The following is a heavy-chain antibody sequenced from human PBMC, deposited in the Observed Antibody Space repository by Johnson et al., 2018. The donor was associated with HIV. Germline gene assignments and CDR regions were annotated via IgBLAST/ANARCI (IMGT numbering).Heavy chain of an antibody. J-gene: IGHJ3*02. CDR1: GFTFSSYG. Sequence: QVQLVESGGGVVQPGRSLRLSCAASGFTFSSYGMHWVRQAPGKGLEWAAVIWYDGCNEHSADYVKGRFTISRDNSKNTLYLQRNSLRAEDTAVYYCAKGGRGLALDIWGQGTMVIVSS. V-gene: IGHV3-33*06. CDR3: AKGGRGLALDI. D-gene: IGHD2-15*01. CDR2: IWYDGCNE.